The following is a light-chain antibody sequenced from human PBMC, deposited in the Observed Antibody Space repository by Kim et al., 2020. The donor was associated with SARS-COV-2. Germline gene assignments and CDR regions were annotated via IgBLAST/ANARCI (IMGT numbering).Light chain of an antibody. V-gene: IGKV1-39*01. CDR1: QSISSY. CDR2: AAS. J-gene: IGKJ4*01. Sequence: DIQMTQSPSSLSASVGDRVTITCRASQSISSYLNWYQHKPGTAPNLLIYAASSLRSGVPSRFSGGGSGTDFTLIISSLQPEDFASYYCQQSFSTPPTFGGGTKVEI. CDR3: QQSFSTPPT.